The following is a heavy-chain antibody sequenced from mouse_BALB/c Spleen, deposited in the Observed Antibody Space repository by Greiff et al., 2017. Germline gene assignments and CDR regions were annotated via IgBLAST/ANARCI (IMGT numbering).Heavy chain of an antibody. D-gene: IGHD2-3*01. Sequence: EVQVVESGGGLVKPGGSLKLSCAASGFTFSDYYMYWVRQTPEKRLEWVATISDGGSYTYYPDSVKGRFTISRDNAKNNLYLQMSSLKSEDTAMYYCAREGGGYYPYFDYWGQGTTLTVSS. J-gene: IGHJ2*01. CDR2: ISDGGSYT. V-gene: IGHV5-4*02. CDR1: GFTFSDYY. CDR3: AREGGGYYPYFDY.